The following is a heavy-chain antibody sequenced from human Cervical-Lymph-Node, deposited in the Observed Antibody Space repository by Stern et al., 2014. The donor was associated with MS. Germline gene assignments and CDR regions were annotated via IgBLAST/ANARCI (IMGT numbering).Heavy chain of an antibody. CDR1: GYTFTTYA. J-gene: IGHJ6*02. CDR2: ISGYNGKA. V-gene: IGHV1-18*04. D-gene: IGHD3-10*01. CDR3: ARDGEWLQVYGMDV. Sequence: VQLVQSGPEVKKPGASVKVSCKASGYTFTTYAFSWVRQAPGQGLEWMGWISGYNGKANYAQRFQGRVTMTTDSSTSTAYMELRSLRSDDTAVYYCARDGEWLQVYGMDVWGQGTTVTVSS.